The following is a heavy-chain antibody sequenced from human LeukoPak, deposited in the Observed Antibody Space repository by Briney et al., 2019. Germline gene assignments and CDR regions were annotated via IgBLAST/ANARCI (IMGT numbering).Heavy chain of an antibody. J-gene: IGHJ5*02. CDR2: IYYSGST. V-gene: IGHV4-61*08. D-gene: IGHD3-3*01. CDR3: ARAVYDFWSGKDENWFDP. Sequence: PSETLSLTCTVSGGSISSVDYYWSWIRQPPGKGLEWIGYIYYSGSTNYNPSLKSRVTISVDTSKNQFSLKLSSVTAADTAVYYCARAVYDFWSGKDENWFDPWGQGTLVTVSS. CDR1: GGSISSVDYY.